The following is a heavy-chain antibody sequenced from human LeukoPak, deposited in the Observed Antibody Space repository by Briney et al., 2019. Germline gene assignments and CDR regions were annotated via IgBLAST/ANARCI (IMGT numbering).Heavy chain of an antibody. CDR1: GYTFSSYS. V-gene: IGHV3-48*01. CDR2: ISSSSSTI. Sequence: GGSLRLSCAASGYTFSSYSMNWVRQAPGKGLEWVSYISSSSSTIYYADSVKGRFTISRDNAKNSLYLQMNSLRAEDTAVYYCARDLAWHIVVVTAIPYGMDVWGQGTTATVSS. D-gene: IGHD2-21*02. J-gene: IGHJ6*02. CDR3: ARDLAWHIVVVTAIPYGMDV.